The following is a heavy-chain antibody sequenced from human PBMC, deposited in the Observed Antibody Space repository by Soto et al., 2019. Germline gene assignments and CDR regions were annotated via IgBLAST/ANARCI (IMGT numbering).Heavy chain of an antibody. CDR2: IYYSGNT. Sequence: SETLSLTCTVSGGSLSGGGYYWSWIRQHPGKGLEWIGYIYYSGNTYYNPSLKSRVTISVDTSKNQFSLKLTSVTAADTAVYYCARSVFPWGQGTLVTVSS. J-gene: IGHJ5*02. CDR3: ARSVFP. CDR1: GGSLSGGGYY. V-gene: IGHV4-31*03.